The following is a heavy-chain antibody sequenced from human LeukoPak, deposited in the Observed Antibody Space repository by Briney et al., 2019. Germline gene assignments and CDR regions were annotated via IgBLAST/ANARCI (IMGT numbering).Heavy chain of an antibody. CDR1: GFPFSSFS. J-gene: IGHJ4*02. CDR2: ISSSGSTI. CDR3: ARAVLEWFTN. Sequence: PGGSLRLSCAASGFPFSSFSMNWVSQAPGKGREWISYISSSGSTIYYADCVKGRFTISRDNAKNSLYLQMNSLRAEDTAVYYCARAVLEWFTNWGQGTLVTVSS. D-gene: IGHD3-3*01. V-gene: IGHV3-48*01.